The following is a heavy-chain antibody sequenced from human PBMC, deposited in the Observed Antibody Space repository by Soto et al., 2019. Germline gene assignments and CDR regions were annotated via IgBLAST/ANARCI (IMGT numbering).Heavy chain of an antibody. CDR3: AKPYGDYSYYFDY. V-gene: IGHV3-23*01. CDR2: ISGSGGST. J-gene: IGHJ4*02. D-gene: IGHD4-17*01. Sequence: GGSVRLSCAASGFTFSSYAMSWVRQAPGKGLEWVSAISGSGGSTHYADSVKGRFTISRDNSKNTLYLQMNSLRAEDTAVYYCAKPYGDYSYYFDYWGQGTLVTVSS. CDR1: GFTFSSYA.